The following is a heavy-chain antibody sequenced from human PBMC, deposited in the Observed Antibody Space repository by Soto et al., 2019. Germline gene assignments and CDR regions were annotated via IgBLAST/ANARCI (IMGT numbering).Heavy chain of an antibody. D-gene: IGHD5-18*01. CDR3: VRERSGYSYADS. CDR2: ISGSGANT. J-gene: IGHJ4*02. V-gene: IGHV3-23*01. CDR1: GFTFSSYA. Sequence: GGSLRLSCAASGFTFSSYAMSWVRQAPGKGLEWVSAISGSGANTYYADSVKGRFTISRDNSKNTLYLQMNSLRAEDSAMYYCVRERSGYSYADSWGQGTLVTVSS.